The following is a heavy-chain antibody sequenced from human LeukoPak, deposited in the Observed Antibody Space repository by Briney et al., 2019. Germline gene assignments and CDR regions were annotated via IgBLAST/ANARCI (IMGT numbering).Heavy chain of an antibody. CDR1: GGSFSGYY. CDR2: INHSGST. V-gene: IGHV4-34*01. CDR3: ARDSYYYDSSGYLNFDY. D-gene: IGHD3-22*01. J-gene: IGHJ4*02. Sequence: SETLSLTCAVYGGSFSGYYWSWIRQPPGKGLEWIGEINHSGSTNYNPSLKSRVTMSVDTSKNQFSLKLSSVTAADTAVYYCARDSYYYDSSGYLNFDYWGQGTLVTVSS.